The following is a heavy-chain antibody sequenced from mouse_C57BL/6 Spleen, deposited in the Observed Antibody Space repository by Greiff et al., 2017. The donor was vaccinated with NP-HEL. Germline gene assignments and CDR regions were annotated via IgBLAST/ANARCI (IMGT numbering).Heavy chain of an antibody. CDR2: INPNYGTT. D-gene: IGHD1-1*01. J-gene: IGHJ1*03. Sequence: EVQLQQSGPELVKPGASVKISCKASGYSFTDYNMNWVKQSTGKSLEWIGVINPNYGTTSYNQKFKGKATLTVDHSSSTAYMQLNRLTSEDSAVYYGARDDYGSSYGYFEVWGTGTTVTVSS. CDR3: ARDDYGSSYGYFEV. CDR1: GYSFTDYN. V-gene: IGHV1-39*01.